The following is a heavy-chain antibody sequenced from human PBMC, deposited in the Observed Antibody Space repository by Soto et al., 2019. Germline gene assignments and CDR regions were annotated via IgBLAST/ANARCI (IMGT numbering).Heavy chain of an antibody. D-gene: IGHD3-3*01. CDR1: GYSISSGYY. J-gene: IGHJ6*02. Sequence: PSETLSLTCAVSGYSISSGYYWGWIRQPPGKGLEWIGSIYHSGSTYYNPSLKSRVTISVDTSKNQFSLKLSSATAADTAVYYCARGYYDFWSGYYNGMDVWGQGTTVTVSS. CDR3: ARGYYDFWSGYYNGMDV. V-gene: IGHV4-38-2*01. CDR2: IYHSGST.